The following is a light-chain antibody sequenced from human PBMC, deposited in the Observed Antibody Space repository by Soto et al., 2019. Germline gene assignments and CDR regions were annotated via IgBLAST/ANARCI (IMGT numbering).Light chain of an antibody. CDR3: QQYNDWPLT. CDR2: GAF. Sequence: EILMTQSPVTLSASPGERATLSCRASQSVSSNLAWYQQKPGQAPSLLIYGAFTRATGIPARFSGTGSGTELTITISSLQSEDFALYYCQQYNDWPLTFGQGTKVEI. J-gene: IGKJ1*01. CDR1: QSVSSN. V-gene: IGKV3-15*01.